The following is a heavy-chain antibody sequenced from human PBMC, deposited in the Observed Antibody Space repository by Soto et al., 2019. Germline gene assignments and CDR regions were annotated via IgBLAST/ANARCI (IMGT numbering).Heavy chain of an antibody. Sequence: SLRLSCSASGFTFSSYAMHWVRQAPGKGLEYVSAISSNGGSTYYADSVKGRFTISRDNSKNTLYLQMSSLRAEDTAVYYCVKFSYGSGSYYNSEYFDYWGQGTLVTVPQ. J-gene: IGHJ4*02. CDR1: GFTFSSYA. D-gene: IGHD3-10*01. CDR2: ISSNGGST. V-gene: IGHV3-64D*06. CDR3: VKFSYGSGSYYNSEYFDY.